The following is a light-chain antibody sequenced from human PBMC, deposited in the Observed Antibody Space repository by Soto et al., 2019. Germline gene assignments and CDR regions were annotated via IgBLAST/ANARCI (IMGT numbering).Light chain of an antibody. CDR2: DAS. CDR3: HHYNSWPYT. J-gene: IGKJ2*01. Sequence: EIVLTQSPATLSLSPVERATLSCRASQSVSSNLAWYQQKPGQAPRLLIYDASTRAPGFPARFSGSGSGTEFTLTISSLQSEDFAVYYCHHYNSWPYTFGQGTKVDIK. CDR1: QSVSSN. V-gene: IGKV3-15*01.